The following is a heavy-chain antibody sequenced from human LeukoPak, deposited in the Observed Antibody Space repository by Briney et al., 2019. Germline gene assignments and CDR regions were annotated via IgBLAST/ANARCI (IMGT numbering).Heavy chain of an antibody. Sequence: GASVKVSCKASGGTFSSYAISWVRQAPGQGLEWMGGIIPIFSTANYAQKFQGRVTITADKSTSTAYMELSSLRSEDTAVYYCARVDSSGYPYYFDYWGQGTLVTVSS. CDR3: ARVDSSGYPYYFDY. J-gene: IGHJ4*02. D-gene: IGHD3-22*01. V-gene: IGHV1-69*06. CDR1: GGTFSSYA. CDR2: IIPIFSTA.